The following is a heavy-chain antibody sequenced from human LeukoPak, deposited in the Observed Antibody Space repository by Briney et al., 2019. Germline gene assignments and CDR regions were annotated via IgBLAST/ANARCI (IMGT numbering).Heavy chain of an antibody. CDR2: INSDGSWT. CDR1: GNYW. D-gene: IGHD5-18*01. V-gene: IGHV3-74*01. J-gene: IGHJ4*02. CDR3: AREGYIYGSSGGYF. Sequence: GGSLRLSCAASGNYWMHWVRQVPGKGLVWVSHINSDGSWTSYADSVKGRFTISKDNAKNTVYLQMNSLRAEDTAVYYCAREGYIYGSSGGYFWGQGTLVTVSS.